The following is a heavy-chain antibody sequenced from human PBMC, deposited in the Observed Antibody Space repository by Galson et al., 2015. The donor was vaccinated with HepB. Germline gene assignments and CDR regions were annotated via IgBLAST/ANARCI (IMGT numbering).Heavy chain of an antibody. CDR1: GFTFSSYA. Sequence: SLRLSCAASGFTFSSYAMSWVRQAPGKGLEWVSAISGSGGNTYYADSVKGRFTISRDNSKNTLYLQMNSLRAEDTAVYYCAKDLGWKWLGELLGFDYWGQGTLVTVSS. J-gene: IGHJ4*02. V-gene: IGHV3-23*01. D-gene: IGHD3-10*01. CDR2: ISGSGGNT. CDR3: AKDLGWKWLGELLGFDY.